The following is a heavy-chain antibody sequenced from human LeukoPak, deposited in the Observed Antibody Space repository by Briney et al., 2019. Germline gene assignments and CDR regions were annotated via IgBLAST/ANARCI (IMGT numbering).Heavy chain of an antibody. D-gene: IGHD2-15*01. Sequence: TGGSLRLSCAASGFTFSSYAMSWVRQAPGKGLEWVSAISGSGGSTYYADSVKGRFTISRDNAKNSLYLQMNSLRAEDTAVYYCARDLVVVVAATKRGSYGMDVWGQGTTVTVSS. J-gene: IGHJ6*02. V-gene: IGHV3-23*01. CDR2: ISGSGGST. CDR1: GFTFSSYA. CDR3: ARDLVVVVAATKRGSYGMDV.